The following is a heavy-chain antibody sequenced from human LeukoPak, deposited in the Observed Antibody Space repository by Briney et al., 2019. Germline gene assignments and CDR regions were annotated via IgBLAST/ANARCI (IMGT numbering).Heavy chain of an antibody. CDR2: ITSSSSII. CDR1: GFTFSSYS. V-gene: IGHV3-48*01. Sequence: AGGSLRLSCAASGFTFSSYSMNWVRQAPGKGLEWVSYITSSSSIIYYGDSVKGRFTVSRDNAKNSLYLQMNSLRAEDTAVYYCARDLSRQSSGWYDYYYGMDVWGQGTTVTVSS. J-gene: IGHJ6*02. D-gene: IGHD6-19*01. CDR3: ARDLSRQSSGWYDYYYGMDV.